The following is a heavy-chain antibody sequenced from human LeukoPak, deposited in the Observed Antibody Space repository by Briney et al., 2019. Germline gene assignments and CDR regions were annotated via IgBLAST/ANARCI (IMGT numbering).Heavy chain of an antibody. Sequence: ASVKVSCKASGYTFTGYYMHWVRQAPGQGLEWMGRINPNSGGTNYAQKFQGRVTMTRDTSISTAYMELSRLRSDDTAVYYCARSIAVAGNSGDYWGQGTLVTVSS. CDR2: INPNSGGT. D-gene: IGHD6-13*01. CDR3: ARSIAVAGNSGDY. V-gene: IGHV1-2*06. J-gene: IGHJ4*02. CDR1: GYTFTGYY.